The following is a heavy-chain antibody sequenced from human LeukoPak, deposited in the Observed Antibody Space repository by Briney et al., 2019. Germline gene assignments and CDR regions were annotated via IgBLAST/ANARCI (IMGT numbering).Heavy chain of an antibody. CDR1: GFTFSSYE. CDR3: ARTFYCGGDCYALDY. V-gene: IGHV3-48*03. Sequence: GGSLRLSCAASGFTFSSYEMNWVRQAPGKGLEWVSYISSSGSTIYYADSVKGRFTISRDNGKNSLYVQMNSLRAEDTAVYYCARTFYCGGDCYALDYWGQGTLVTVSS. D-gene: IGHD2-21*02. J-gene: IGHJ4*02. CDR2: ISSSGSTI.